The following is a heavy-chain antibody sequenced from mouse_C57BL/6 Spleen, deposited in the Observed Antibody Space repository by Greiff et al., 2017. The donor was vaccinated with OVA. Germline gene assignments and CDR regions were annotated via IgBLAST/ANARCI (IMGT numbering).Heavy chain of an antibody. CDR3: ARRGTYFDY. CDR2: ISGGGGNT. CDR1: GFTFSSYT. J-gene: IGHJ2*01. V-gene: IGHV5-9*01. Sequence: EVKLVESGGGLVKPGGSLKLSCAASGFTFSSYTMSWVRQTPEKRLEWVATISGGGGNTYYPDSVKGRFTISRDNAKNTLYLQLSSLRSEDTALYYCARRGTYFDYWGQGTTLTVSS.